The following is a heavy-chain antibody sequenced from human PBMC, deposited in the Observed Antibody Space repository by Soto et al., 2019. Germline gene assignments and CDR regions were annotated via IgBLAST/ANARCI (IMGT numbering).Heavy chain of an antibody. CDR2: IYYSGST. D-gene: IGHD2-15*01. J-gene: IGHJ6*02. CDR1: GSSLSRHY. V-gene: IGHV4-59*08. Sequence: PSETLSLTCTASGSSLSRHYWSWIRPPPGKGLEWIGYIYYSGSTNYNPSLKSRVTISVDTSKNQFSLKLSSVTAADTAVYYCARQVVGEVADLYGMDVWGQGATVTVSS. CDR3: ARQVVGEVADLYGMDV.